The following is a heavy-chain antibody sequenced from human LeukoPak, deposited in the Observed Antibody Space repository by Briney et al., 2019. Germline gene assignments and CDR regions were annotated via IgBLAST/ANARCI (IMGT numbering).Heavy chain of an antibody. J-gene: IGHJ4*02. CDR3: ARHGDDYGGKGEFDY. D-gene: IGHD4-23*01. Sequence: SETLSLTCTVSGGSISSSSYYWGWIRQPPGKGLEWIGSIYYGGSTYYNPSLKSRVTISVDTSKNQFSLKLSSVTAADTAVYYCARHGDDYGGKGEFDYWGQGTLVTVSS. CDR2: IYYGGST. CDR1: GGSISSSSYY. V-gene: IGHV4-39*01.